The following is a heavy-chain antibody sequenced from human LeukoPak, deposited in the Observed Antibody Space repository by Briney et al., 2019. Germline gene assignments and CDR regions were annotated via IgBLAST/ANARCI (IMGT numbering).Heavy chain of an antibody. D-gene: IGHD3-9*01. CDR3: ARGMALRYFVWSQFRFTWLGP. CDR1: GRSFSGYY. V-gene: IGHV4-34*01. J-gene: IGHJ5*02. Sequence: SETLSLTCAVYGRSFSGYYWSWIRQPPGKWLEWIGEINHSGSTNYNPSLKSRITISVDTSKHQFSRTLSSVTAADTAVYYCARGMALRYFVWSQFRFTWLGPWGQGALVSASS. CDR2: INHSGST.